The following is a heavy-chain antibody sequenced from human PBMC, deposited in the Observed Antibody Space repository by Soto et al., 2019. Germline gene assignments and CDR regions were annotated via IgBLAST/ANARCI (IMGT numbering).Heavy chain of an antibody. CDR2: IIPIFGTA. CDR3: ARHYYDSSGYYYYYGMDV. J-gene: IGHJ6*02. Sequence: SLKVSCKASGGPFSSYAISWVRQAPGQGLEWMGGIIPIFGTANYAQKFQGRVTITADESTSTAYMELSSLRSEDTAVYYCARHYYDSSGYYYYYGMDVWGQGTTVTVSS. D-gene: IGHD3-22*01. V-gene: IGHV1-69*13. CDR1: GGPFSSYA.